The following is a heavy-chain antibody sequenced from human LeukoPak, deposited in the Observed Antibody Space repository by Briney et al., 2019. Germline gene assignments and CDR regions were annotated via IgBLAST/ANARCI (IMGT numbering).Heavy chain of an antibody. V-gene: IGHV3-9*01. CDR1: GFTFDDYA. J-gene: IGHJ4*02. D-gene: IGHD6-19*01. CDR3: PKDASQWLVTYYFDY. Sequence: PGRSLRLSCAASGFTFDDYAMHWVRQAPGKGLEWVSGISWNSGSIVYADSVKSRFTISRDNAKNSLYLQMNSLRAEDTALYYCPKDASQWLVTYYFDYWGQGTLVTVSS. CDR2: ISWNSGSI.